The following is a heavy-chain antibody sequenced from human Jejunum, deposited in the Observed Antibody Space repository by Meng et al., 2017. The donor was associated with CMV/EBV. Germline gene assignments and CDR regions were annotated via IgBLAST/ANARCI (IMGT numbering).Heavy chain of an antibody. V-gene: IGHV3-30*02. J-gene: IGHJ4*02. D-gene: IGHD2/OR15-2a*01. CDR3: AKNRDGIDS. Sequence: QVEMGESGGGVGLPGGSLRLSCVTSGFTFSRSGMHWVRQAPGEPLEWVSFIHYAWDSQYYADSVKGRFTISRDDSRNTVYLQMNSLTTEDTAVYYCAKNRDGIDSWGQGTLVTVSS. CDR2: IHYAWDSQ. CDR1: GFTFSRSG.